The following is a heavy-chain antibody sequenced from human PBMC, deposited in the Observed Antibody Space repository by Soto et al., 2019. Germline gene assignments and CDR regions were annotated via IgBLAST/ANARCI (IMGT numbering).Heavy chain of an antibody. CDR1: GFALGGYW. J-gene: IGHJ5*02. CDR3: ARGHFNVAP. V-gene: IGHV3-74*01. CDR2: INGDGSST. Sequence: EVQLVESGGGLVPPGGSLRLSCAASGFALGGYWMHWVRQAPGKGLVWVSRINGDGSSTSYADSVEGRFTVSRDNARNKLYRHMKGLRVEDTAVYHCARGHFNVAPWGPGALVTVSS. D-gene: IGHD2-21*01.